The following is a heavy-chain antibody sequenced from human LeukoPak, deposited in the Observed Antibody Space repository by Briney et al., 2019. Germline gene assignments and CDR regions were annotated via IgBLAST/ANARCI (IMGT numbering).Heavy chain of an antibody. Sequence: SETLSLTCSVSGGSVSSSTYYWGWIRQPPGKGLEWIGSMYHGGSTYYNPSLKSRVTISVDTSKNQFSLKLSSLTAADSAVYYCARDYYGSGGYFDYWGQGTLVTVSS. CDR1: GGSVSSSTYY. V-gene: IGHV4-39*02. CDR2: MYHGGST. J-gene: IGHJ4*02. CDR3: ARDYYGSGGYFDY. D-gene: IGHD3-10*01.